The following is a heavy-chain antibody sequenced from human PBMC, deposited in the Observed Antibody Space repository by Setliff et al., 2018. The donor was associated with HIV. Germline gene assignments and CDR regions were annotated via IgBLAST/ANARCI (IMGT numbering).Heavy chain of an antibody. CDR1: GYTFTGYY. D-gene: IGHD2-15*01. Sequence: ASVKVSCKASGYTFTGYYLHWVRQAPGQGLEWMGWINPNSGGTNYAQKFQGRVTMTRDTSSSTAYMELSRLRSDDTAVYYCAREDVVVVAATYYYMDVWGKGTTVTVSS. CDR3: AREDVVVVAATYYYMDV. V-gene: IGHV1-2*02. CDR2: INPNSGGT. J-gene: IGHJ6*03.